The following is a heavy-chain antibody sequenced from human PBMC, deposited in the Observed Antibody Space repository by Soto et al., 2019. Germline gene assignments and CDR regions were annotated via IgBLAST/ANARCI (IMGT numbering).Heavy chain of an antibody. J-gene: IGHJ6*02. D-gene: IGHD2-2*01. V-gene: IGHV3-30*18. Sequence: GGSLRLSCAASGFTFSSYGMHWVRQAPGKGLEWVAVISYDGSNKYYADSVKGRFTISRDNSKNTLYLQMNSLRAEDTAVYYCANPARGMDVWGQGTTVTVSS. CDR2: ISYDGSNK. CDR3: ANPARGMDV. CDR1: GFTFSSYG.